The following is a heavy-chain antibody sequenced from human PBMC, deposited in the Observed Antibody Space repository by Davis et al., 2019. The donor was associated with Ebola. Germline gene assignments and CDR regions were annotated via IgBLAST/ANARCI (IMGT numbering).Heavy chain of an antibody. J-gene: IGHJ5*02. Sequence: PGGSLRLSCAASGFTFSSYAMSWVRQAPGKGLEWVSAISGSGGSTYYADSVKGRFTISRDNAKNSLYLQMNSLRAEDTAVYYCARDLGFRGYNWFDPWGQGTLVTVSS. V-gene: IGHV3-23*01. CDR3: ARDLGFRGYNWFDP. CDR2: ISGSGGST. D-gene: IGHD3-10*01. CDR1: GFTFSSYA.